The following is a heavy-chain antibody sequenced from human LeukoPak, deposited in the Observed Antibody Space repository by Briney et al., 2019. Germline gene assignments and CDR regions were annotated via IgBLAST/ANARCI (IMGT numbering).Heavy chain of an antibody. CDR2: IYTSGST. Sequence: SETLSLTCTVSGGSISSYYWSWIRQPPGKGLEWIGRIYTSGSTNYNPSLKSRVTISVDTSKNQFSLKLSSVTAADTAVYYCARAVLLWFGELYWFDPWGQGTLVTVSS. V-gene: IGHV4-4*08. D-gene: IGHD3-10*01. CDR1: GGSISSYY. J-gene: IGHJ5*02. CDR3: ARAVLLWFGELYWFDP.